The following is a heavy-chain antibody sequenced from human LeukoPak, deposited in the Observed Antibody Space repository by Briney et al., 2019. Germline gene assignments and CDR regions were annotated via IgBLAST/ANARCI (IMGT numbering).Heavy chain of an antibody. CDR2: IYYSGST. Sequence: SETLSLTCIVSGGSISRYYWGWIRQPPGKGLEWIGHIYYSGSTYYNPSLKSRVTISVDTSKNQFSLKLSSVTAADTAVYYCARGLSRLYYGSGSPLGLQFDYWGQGTLVTVSS. J-gene: IGHJ4*02. D-gene: IGHD3-10*01. V-gene: IGHV4-59*04. CDR3: ARGLSRLYYGSGSPLGLQFDY. CDR1: GGSISRYY.